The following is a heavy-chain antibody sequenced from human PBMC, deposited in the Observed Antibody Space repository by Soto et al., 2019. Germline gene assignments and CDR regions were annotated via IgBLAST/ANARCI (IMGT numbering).Heavy chain of an antibody. CDR2: INHSGST. J-gene: IGHJ6*02. V-gene: IGHV4-34*01. CDR3: ARFMGIAAAGTTYYYGMDV. D-gene: IGHD6-13*01. CDR1: GGSFSGYY. Sequence: PSETLSLTCAVYGGSFSGYYWNWIRQPPGKGLEWIGEINHSGSTNYNPSLKSRVTISVDTSKNQFSLKLSSVTAADTAVYYCARFMGIAAAGTTYYYGMDVWGQGTTVTVSS.